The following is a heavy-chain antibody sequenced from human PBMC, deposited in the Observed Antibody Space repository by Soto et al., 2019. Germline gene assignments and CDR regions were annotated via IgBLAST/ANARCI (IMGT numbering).Heavy chain of an antibody. CDR3: ARDRVTMVRGVMIDGMDV. CDR2: ISAYNGNT. CDR1: GYDFIGHG. V-gene: IGHV1-18*04. J-gene: IGHJ6*02. Sequence: ASVKVSCKASGYDFIGHGISWVRQARGQGLEWMGWISAYNGNTNYAQKLQGRVTMTTDTSTSTAYMELRSLRSDDTAVYYCARDRVTMVRGVMIDGMDVWGQGTTVTVSS. D-gene: IGHD3-10*01.